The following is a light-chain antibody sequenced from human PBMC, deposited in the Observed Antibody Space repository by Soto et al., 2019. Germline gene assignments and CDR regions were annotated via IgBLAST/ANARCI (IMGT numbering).Light chain of an antibody. V-gene: IGKV1-39*01. CDR2: AAS. J-gene: IGKJ4*02. CDR1: QSISSY. CDR3: QQYNSFSKT. Sequence: DIQMTQSPSSLSASVGDRVTITCRASQSISSYLNWYQQKPGKAPKLLIYAASSLQSGVPSRFSGSGSGTDFTLTISSLQPEDFATYYCQQYNSFSKTFGRGTKVEIK.